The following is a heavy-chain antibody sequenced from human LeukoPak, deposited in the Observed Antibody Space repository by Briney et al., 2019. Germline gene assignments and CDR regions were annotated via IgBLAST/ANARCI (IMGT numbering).Heavy chain of an antibody. CDR1: GGSFSGYY. V-gene: IGHV4-34*01. D-gene: IGHD1-7*01. CDR2: INHSGST. CDR3: ARRRTIFDY. J-gene: IGHJ4*02. Sequence: SETLSLTCAVSGGSFSGYYWSWIRQPPGKGLEWIGEINHSGSTNYNPSLKSRVTISVGTSKNQFSLKLSSVTAADTAVYYCARRRTIFDYWGQGTLVTVSS.